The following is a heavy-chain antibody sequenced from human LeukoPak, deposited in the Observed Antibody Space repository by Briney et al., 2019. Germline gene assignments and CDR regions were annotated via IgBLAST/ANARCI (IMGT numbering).Heavy chain of an antibody. D-gene: IGHD6-19*01. J-gene: IGHJ4*02. CDR1: GFTFSSYA. Sequence: PGGSLRLSCAASGFTFSSYAMSWGRQAPGKGLEWVSAISGSGGSTYYADSVKGRFTISRDNSKNTQYLQMNSLRAEDTAVYYCAKDGIAVAGREGFDYWGQGTLVTVSS. CDR3: AKDGIAVAGREGFDY. V-gene: IGHV3-23*01. CDR2: ISGSGGST.